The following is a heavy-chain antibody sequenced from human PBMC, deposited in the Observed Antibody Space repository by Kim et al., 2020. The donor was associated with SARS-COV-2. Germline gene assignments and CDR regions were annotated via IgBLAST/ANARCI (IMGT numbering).Heavy chain of an antibody. CDR1: GFTFSSYA. J-gene: IGHJ3*02. D-gene: IGHD3-10*02. V-gene: IGHV3-23*01. CDR2: ISGSGGST. Sequence: GGSLRLSCAASGFTFSSYAMSWVRQAPGKGLEWVSGISGSGGSTYCADSVKGRFTISRDNSKNTLYVQMNSLRAEDTAVYYCAKEGGNMFTRAFDIWGQGTMVTVSS. CDR3: AKEGGNMFTRAFDI.